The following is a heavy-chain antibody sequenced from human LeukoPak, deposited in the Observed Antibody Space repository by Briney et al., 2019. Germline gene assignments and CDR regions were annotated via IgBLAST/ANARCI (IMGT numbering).Heavy chain of an antibody. D-gene: IGHD3-22*01. V-gene: IGHV4-59*08. Sequence: SETLSLTCTVSGGSLSSYYWSWIRQPPGKGLEWIGYIYYSGSTNYNPSLKSRVTISVDTSKNQFSLKLSSVTAADTAVYYCARTSSGYYSYFDYWGQGTLVTVSS. CDR1: GGSLSSYY. CDR3: ARTSSGYYSYFDY. CDR2: IYYSGST. J-gene: IGHJ4*02.